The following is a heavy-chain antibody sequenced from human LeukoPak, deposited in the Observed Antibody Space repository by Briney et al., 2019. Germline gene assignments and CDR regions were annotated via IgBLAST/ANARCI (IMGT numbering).Heavy chain of an antibody. CDR3: GRDDDYDYTDV. Sequence: SETLSLTCTVSGGSISSSSYYWGWIRQPPGKGLEWIGSIYYSGSTYYNPSLKSRVTISVDTSKNQFSLKLSSVTAADTAVYYCGRDDDYDYTDVWGKGTTVTVSS. CDR1: GGSISSSSYY. V-gene: IGHV4-39*07. J-gene: IGHJ6*03. CDR2: IYYSGST.